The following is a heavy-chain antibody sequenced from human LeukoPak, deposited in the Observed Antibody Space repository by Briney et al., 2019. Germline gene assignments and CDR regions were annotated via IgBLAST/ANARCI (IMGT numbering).Heavy chain of an antibody. V-gene: IGHV4-61*02. CDR1: GGSISSDTYS. D-gene: IGHD3-10*01. CDR2: IYTSGST. CDR3: ARAGGLGTYYPNWFDS. Sequence: PSETLSLTCTVSGGSISSDTYSWSWVRQPAGKGLEWIGRIYTSGSTNYNPSLKSRVTISVDTSKNQFSLKLNSVTAADTAFYYCARAGGLGTYYPNWFDSWGQGTLVTDSS. J-gene: IGHJ5*01.